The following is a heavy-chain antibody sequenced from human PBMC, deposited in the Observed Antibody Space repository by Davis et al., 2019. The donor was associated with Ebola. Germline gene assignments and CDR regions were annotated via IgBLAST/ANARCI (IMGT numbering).Heavy chain of an antibody. V-gene: IGHV4-39*07. CDR1: GGSISSSSYY. CDR2: IYYSGST. Sequence: PGGSLRLSCTVSGGSISSSSYYWGWIRQPPGKGLEWIGSIYYSGSTYYNPSLKSRVTISVDTSKNQFSLKPSSVTAADTAVYYCARRHFSSSSPFDYWGQGTLVTVSS. CDR3: ARRHFSSSSPFDY. J-gene: IGHJ4*02. D-gene: IGHD6-6*01.